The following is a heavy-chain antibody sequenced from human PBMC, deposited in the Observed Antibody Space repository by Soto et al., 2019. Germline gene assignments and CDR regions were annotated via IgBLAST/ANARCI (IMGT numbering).Heavy chain of an antibody. D-gene: IGHD3-10*01. Sequence: QLVQSRAEVKKPGSSVKVSCKASGGDFNSYTISWVRQAPGQGPEWMGTIIPILDVAKNAQKFQGRVTITADKATSTVYMELRSMRPDDTAIYYCAQLWFGELWHGMDVWGQGTTVTVSS. CDR2: IIPILDVA. CDR3: AQLWFGELWHGMDV. J-gene: IGHJ6*02. CDR1: GGDFNSYT. V-gene: IGHV1-69*02.